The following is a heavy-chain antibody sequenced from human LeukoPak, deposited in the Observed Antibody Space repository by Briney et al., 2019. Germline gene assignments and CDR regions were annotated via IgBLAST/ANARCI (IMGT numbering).Heavy chain of an antibody. CDR3: ARGWGSSAGYFQH. V-gene: IGHV3-21*01. CDR2: ISSSSSYI. CDR1: GFTFSSYS. J-gene: IGHJ1*01. D-gene: IGHD7-27*01. Sequence: PGGSLRLSCAASGFTFSSYSMNWVRRAPGKGLEWVSSISSSSSYIYYADSVKGRFTISRDNAKNSLYLQMNSLRAEDTAVYYCARGWGSSAGYFQHWGQGTLVTVSS.